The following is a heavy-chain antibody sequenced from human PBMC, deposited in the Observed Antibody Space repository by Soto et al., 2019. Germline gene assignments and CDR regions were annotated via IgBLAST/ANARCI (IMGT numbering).Heavy chain of an antibody. D-gene: IGHD3-3*01. CDR2: ITQDGSQK. V-gene: IGHV3-7*03. CDR3: ATHSLLKPQPIYRYYYYGMEV. Sequence: EVQVVESGGGLVQPGGSLRLSCAASGFTFSTYSMTWVRQAPGKGLELVANITQDGSQKYYVDSVKGRYTISRDNTKNSMYLLMNSLRVADTDVYYCATHSLLKPQPIYRYYYYGMEVWGQGTTVSVSS. J-gene: IGHJ6*02. CDR1: GFTFSTYS.